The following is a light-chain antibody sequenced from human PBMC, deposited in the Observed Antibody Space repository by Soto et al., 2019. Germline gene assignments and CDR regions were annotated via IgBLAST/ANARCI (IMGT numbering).Light chain of an antibody. CDR3: VSYTTSASYV. CDR1: RSNIGSNT. J-gene: IGLJ1*01. CDR2: DIN. V-gene: IGLV1-44*01. Sequence: QSVLTQPPSVSGTPGQRVTVSCSGGRSNIGSNTVHWYQQLPGAAPKLMIYDINNRPSGVSNRFSGSKSGTTASLTISGLQAEDEADYYCVSYTTSASYVFGTGTKVTVL.